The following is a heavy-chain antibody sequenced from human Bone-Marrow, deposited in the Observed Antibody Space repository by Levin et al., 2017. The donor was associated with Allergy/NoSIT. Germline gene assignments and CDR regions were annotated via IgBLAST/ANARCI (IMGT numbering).Heavy chain of an antibody. V-gene: IGHV4-39*01. CDR1: GGSISSSSYY. CDR2: IYYSGST. D-gene: IGHD3-16*01. Sequence: SETLSLTCTVSGGSISSSSYYWGWIRQPPGKGLEWIGSIYYSGSTYYNPSLKSRVTISVDTSKNQFSLKLSSVTAADTAVYYCARQGGAFDIWGQGTMVTVSS. CDR3: ARQGGAFDI. J-gene: IGHJ3*02.